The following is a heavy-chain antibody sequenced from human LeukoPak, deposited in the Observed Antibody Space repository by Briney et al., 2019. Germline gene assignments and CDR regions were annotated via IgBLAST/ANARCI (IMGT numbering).Heavy chain of an antibody. Sequence: KSGGSLRLSCAASGFTFSDYYMSWIRQAPGKGLEWVSYISSSGTTIYYADSVKGRFTISRDNAKNPLYLQMNSLRAEDTAVYYCARRTVTRDWYFDLWGRGTLVTVSS. D-gene: IGHD4-17*01. J-gene: IGHJ2*01. V-gene: IGHV3-11*01. CDR1: GFTFSDYY. CDR2: ISSSGTTI. CDR3: ARRTVTRDWYFDL.